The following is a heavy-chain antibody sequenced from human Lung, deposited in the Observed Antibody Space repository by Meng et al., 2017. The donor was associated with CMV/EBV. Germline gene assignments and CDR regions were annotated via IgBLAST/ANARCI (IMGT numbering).Heavy chain of an antibody. V-gene: IGHV3-30*14. D-gene: IGHD2-2*01. CDR3: AIAAFCSSSTCWYGMAV. CDR2: LSYDGSQS. CDR1: RLTHFKSYS. Sequence: GGSLRLXCVASRLTHFKSYSMHWVRQAPGKGLEWVAILSYDGSQSYYTDSVKGRFTISRDNSMDTMYLQMNSLRPEDTSVYYCAIAAFCSSSTCWYGMAVWXQGTTVTVSS. J-gene: IGHJ6*02.